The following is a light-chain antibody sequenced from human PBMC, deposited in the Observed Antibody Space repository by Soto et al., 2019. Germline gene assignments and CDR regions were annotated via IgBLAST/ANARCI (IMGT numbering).Light chain of an antibody. CDR3: QHYYDFPWT. J-gene: IGKJ1*01. Sequence: DIQMTQSPSTLSASVGDRVTITCRASQSISHWLAWYQQKPGKAPTLLIFQASSLESGVPSRFSGSGSGTEFPFTNHSLQPDDFATYYLQHYYDFPWTFGQGTTVEI. CDR1: QSISHW. V-gene: IGKV1-5*03. CDR2: QAS.